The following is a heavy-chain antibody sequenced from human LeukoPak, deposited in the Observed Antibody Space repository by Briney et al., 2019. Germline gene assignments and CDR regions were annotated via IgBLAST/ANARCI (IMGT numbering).Heavy chain of an antibody. CDR3: ARVGSGSYYSWLFDY. CDR2: INPNSGGT. D-gene: IGHD3-10*01. J-gene: IGHJ4*02. CDR1: GYTFTGYY. V-gene: IGHV1-2*02. Sequence: ASVKVSCKASGYTFTGYYMHWVRQAPGQGLEWMGWINPNSGGTNYAQKFQGRVTMTRDTSISTAYMELSRLRSDDTAVYYCARVGSGSYYSWLFDYWGQGTLVTVSS.